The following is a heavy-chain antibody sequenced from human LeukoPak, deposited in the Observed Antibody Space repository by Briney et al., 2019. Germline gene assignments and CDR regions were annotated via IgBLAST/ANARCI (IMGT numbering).Heavy chain of an antibody. CDR1: GFTFSSYG. CDR3: AKDGVLWFGELSYFDY. Sequence: GGSLRLSCAASGFTFSSYGMHWVRQAPGKGLEWVAVISYDGSNKYYADSVKGRFTISRDNSKNTLYLQMNSLRAEDTAVYYCAKDGVLWFGELSYFDYWGQGTLVTVSS. J-gene: IGHJ4*02. D-gene: IGHD3-10*01. CDR2: ISYDGSNK. V-gene: IGHV3-30*18.